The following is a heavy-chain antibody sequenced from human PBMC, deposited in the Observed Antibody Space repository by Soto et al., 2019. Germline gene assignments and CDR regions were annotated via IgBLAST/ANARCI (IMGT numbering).Heavy chain of an antibody. D-gene: IGHD6-13*01. CDR1: GGSISGEGYY. J-gene: IGHJ5*02. Sequence: QVQLQESGPGLVEPSQTLSLTCTVSGGSISGEGYYWSWIRQYSGRGLEWIGYIHYSGSTYYNPSLKSRVTISVVTSRTQFCLKLNSMTAADPPVYYCARAWTAEAGWANWFDRWGQGTLVIVSS. V-gene: IGHV4-31*03. CDR2: IHYSGST. CDR3: ARAWTAEAGWANWFDR.